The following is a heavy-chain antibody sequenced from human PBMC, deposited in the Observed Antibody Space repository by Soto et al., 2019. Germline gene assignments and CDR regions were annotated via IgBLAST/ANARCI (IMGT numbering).Heavy chain of an antibody. CDR1: GFTFSSYS. CDR2: ISSSSSYI. Sequence: EVQLVESGGGLVKPGGSLRLSCAASGFTFSSYSMNWVRQAPGKGLEWVSSISSSSSYIYYADSVKGRFTISRDNAKNSLYLQMNSLRAEDTAVYYCASSLGIVVVPAAWPAWGQGTLVTVAS. V-gene: IGHV3-21*01. CDR3: ASSLGIVVVPAAWPA. J-gene: IGHJ5*02. D-gene: IGHD2-2*01.